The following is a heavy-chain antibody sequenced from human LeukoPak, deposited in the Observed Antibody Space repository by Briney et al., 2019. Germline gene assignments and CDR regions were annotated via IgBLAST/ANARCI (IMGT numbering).Heavy chain of an antibody. Sequence: SETLSLTCAVSGGSISSGGYSWSWIRQPPGKGLEWIGYIYHSGSTYYNPSLKSRVAISVDRSKNQFSLKLSSVTAADTAVYYCAGDRCSGGSCSFDYWGQGTLVTVSS. V-gene: IGHV4-30-2*01. CDR3: AGDRCSGGSCSFDY. CDR1: GGSISSGGYS. D-gene: IGHD2-15*01. CDR2: IYHSGST. J-gene: IGHJ4*02.